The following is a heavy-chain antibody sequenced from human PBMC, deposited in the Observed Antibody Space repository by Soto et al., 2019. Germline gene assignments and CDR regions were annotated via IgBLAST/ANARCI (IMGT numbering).Heavy chain of an antibody. CDR2: IYYSGST. CDR1: GGSVRSSSCY. J-gene: IGHJ5*02. V-gene: IGHV4-39*01. CDR3: ARLVPEAATLSWFDP. Sequence: PSETLSLTCTVSGGSVRSSSCYWGWIRKPPGKGLEWIGSIYYSGSTYYNPSLKSRVTISVDTSKNQFSLKLSSVTAADTAVYYCARLVPEAATLSWFDPWGQGTLVT. D-gene: IGHD2-15*01.